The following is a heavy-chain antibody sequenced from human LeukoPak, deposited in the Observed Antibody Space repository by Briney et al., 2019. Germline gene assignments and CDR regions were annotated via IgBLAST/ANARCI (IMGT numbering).Heavy chain of an antibody. Sequence: ASVKVSCKASGYTFISHWMHWVRQAPGQGLEWMGIINPNGGTTVYAQKFQGRVTMTRDTSTSTVYMELSSLRSEDTAVYYCARPFRGVIAAYWGQGTLVTVSS. CDR3: ARPFRGVIAAY. J-gene: IGHJ4*02. D-gene: IGHD3-10*01. CDR2: INPNGGTT. V-gene: IGHV1-46*01. CDR1: GYTFISHW.